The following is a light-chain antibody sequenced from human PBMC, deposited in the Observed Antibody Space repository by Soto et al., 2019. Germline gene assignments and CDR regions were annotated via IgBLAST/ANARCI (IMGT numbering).Light chain of an antibody. V-gene: IGLV2-14*03. CDR2: EVS. CDR1: SSDVGAYDF. CDR3: SSSTSTTRV. Sequence: QSALTQPASLSGSPGQSITISCTGTSSDVGAYDFVSRYQQHPDKAPKLMIYEVSNRPSGVSNRFSGSKSVNTATLTISGLQAEDAADYYCSSSTSTTRVFGTGTKVTVL. J-gene: IGLJ1*01.